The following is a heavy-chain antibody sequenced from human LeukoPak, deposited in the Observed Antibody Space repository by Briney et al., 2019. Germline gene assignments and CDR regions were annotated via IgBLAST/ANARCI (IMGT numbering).Heavy chain of an antibody. J-gene: IGHJ4*02. CDR2: IYHDGST. CDR3: ARDRGGYTYSHDY. V-gene: IGHV4-4*02. Sequence: PSQTLSLTCAVSGGSISSNNWWIWVRQSPEKGLEWIGEIYHDGSTNYNPSLKSRVTISMDKSKNQLSLKLNFVTAADTAVYYCARDRGGYTYSHDYWGQGTLVTVSS. D-gene: IGHD5-18*01. CDR1: GGSISSNNW.